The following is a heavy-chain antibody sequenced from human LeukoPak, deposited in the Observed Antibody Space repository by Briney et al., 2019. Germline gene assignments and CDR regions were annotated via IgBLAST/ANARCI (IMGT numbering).Heavy chain of an antibody. CDR2: LYHSGTT. CDR1: GYSIAHGFF. CDR3: ARVEVPRDINDWYFDL. Sequence: SETLSLTCTVSGYSIAHGFFWAWIRQPPGGGLEWIGSLYHSGTTYYNTSLKSRISTSVDTSKDQFSLKLRLVTAADTAVYYCARVEVPRDINDWYFDLWGRGTLVTVSS. J-gene: IGHJ2*01. D-gene: IGHD2-15*01. V-gene: IGHV4-38-2*02.